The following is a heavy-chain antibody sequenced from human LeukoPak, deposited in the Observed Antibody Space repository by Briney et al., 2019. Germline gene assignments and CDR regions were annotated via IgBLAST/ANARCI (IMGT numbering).Heavy chain of an antibody. V-gene: IGHV3-15*01. CDR1: GFTFSNAW. CDR3: ARDREMWIQLWPSGAFDI. D-gene: IGHD5-18*01. Sequence: GGSLRLSCAASGFTFSNAWMSWVRQAPGKGLEWVGRIKSKTDGGTTDYAAPVKGRFTISRDDSKNTLYLQMNSLRAEDTAVYYCARDREMWIQLWPSGAFDIWGQGTMVTVSS. CDR2: IKSKTDGGTT. J-gene: IGHJ3*02.